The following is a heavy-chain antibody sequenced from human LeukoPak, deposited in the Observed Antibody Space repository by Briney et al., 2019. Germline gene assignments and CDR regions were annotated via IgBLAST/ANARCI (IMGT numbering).Heavy chain of an antibody. V-gene: IGHV3-30*04. Sequence: GGSLRLSCAASGFTFSSYAMHWVRQAPGKGLEWVALISFDGSDKYYADSVKGRCTISRDNSKNTLYLQMNSLRAEDTALYYCAKSKPYYYGSGSYYKNPFDDWGQGTLVTVSS. CDR1: GFTFSSYA. CDR3: AKSKPYYYGSGSYYKNPFDD. J-gene: IGHJ4*02. CDR2: ISFDGSDK. D-gene: IGHD3-10*01.